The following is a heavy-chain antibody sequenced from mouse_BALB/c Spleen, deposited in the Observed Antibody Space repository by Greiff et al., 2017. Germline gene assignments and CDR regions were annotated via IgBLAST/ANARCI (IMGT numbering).Heavy chain of an antibody. Sequence: EVKVVESGGGLVQPGGSLKLSCAASGFTFSSYGMSWVRQTPDKRLELVATINSNGGSTYYPDSVKGRFTISRDNAKNTLYLQMSSLKSEDTAMYYCARANYGRSSPPFDYWGQGTTLTVSS. J-gene: IGHJ2*01. D-gene: IGHD1-1*01. V-gene: IGHV5-6-3*01. CDR2: INSNGGST. CDR1: GFTFSSYG. CDR3: ARANYGRSSPPFDY.